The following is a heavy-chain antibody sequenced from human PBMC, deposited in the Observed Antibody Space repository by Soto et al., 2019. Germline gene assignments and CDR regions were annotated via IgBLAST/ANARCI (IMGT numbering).Heavy chain of an antibody. CDR3: ARWTTVTHFDF. V-gene: IGHV4-31*03. CDR1: DDSISRLGYY. CDR2: IYHSGST. J-gene: IGHJ5*01. Sequence: TLSLTCTVSDDSISRLGYYWIWIRQHPGEGLEWIGFIYHSGSTFYNPSLKSRVTTSLDTSKSQFTLKLNSVTAADTAVYYCARWTTVTHFDFWGHGTLVTVSS. D-gene: IGHD4-17*01.